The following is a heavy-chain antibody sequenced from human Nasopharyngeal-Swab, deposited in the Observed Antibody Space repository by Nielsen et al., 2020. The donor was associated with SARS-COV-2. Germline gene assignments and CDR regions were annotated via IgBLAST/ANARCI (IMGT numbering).Heavy chain of an antibody. Sequence: KVSCKTSGYNFANYWIGWVRQRPGKGLEWMGIIDPGDSDASFSPSFQGQVTISVDKSISTAYLQWSSLKASDTAIYYCARRSQYYYDSSVHLDYWGQGTLVTVSS. V-gene: IGHV5-51*01. J-gene: IGHJ4*02. CDR3: ARRSQYYYDSSVHLDY. CDR2: IDPGDSDA. D-gene: IGHD3-22*01. CDR1: GYNFANYW.